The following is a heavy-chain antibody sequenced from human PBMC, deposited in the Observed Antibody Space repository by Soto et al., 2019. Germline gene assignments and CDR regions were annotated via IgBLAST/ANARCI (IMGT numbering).Heavy chain of an antibody. Sequence: QMQLVQSGPEVKKPGTSVKVSCKASGFTFSNSAVQWVRQARGHRLEWIGWIVVGSGNTKYAQKFRERVTLTRDMSTRTAYMELSSVRSEETAVYYCAASSGVAGVVDGSNMDVWGQGTSVIVSS. D-gene: IGHD3-16*02. J-gene: IGHJ6*02. CDR2: IVVGSGNT. V-gene: IGHV1-58*01. CDR1: GFTFSNSA. CDR3: AASSGVAGVVDGSNMDV.